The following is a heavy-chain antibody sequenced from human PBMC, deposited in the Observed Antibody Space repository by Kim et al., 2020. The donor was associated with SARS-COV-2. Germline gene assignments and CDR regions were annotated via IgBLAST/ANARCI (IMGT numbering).Heavy chain of an antibody. CDR3: ARNRLANYYFDY. Sequence: GGSLRLSCAASGFTFSSYAMHWVRQAPGKGLEYVSAISSNGGSTYYANSVKGRFTISRDNSKNTLYLQMGSLRAEDMAVCYCARNRLANYYFDYWGQGTLVTVSS. V-gene: IGHV3-64*01. D-gene: IGHD3-9*01. J-gene: IGHJ4*02. CDR2: ISSNGGST. CDR1: GFTFSSYA.